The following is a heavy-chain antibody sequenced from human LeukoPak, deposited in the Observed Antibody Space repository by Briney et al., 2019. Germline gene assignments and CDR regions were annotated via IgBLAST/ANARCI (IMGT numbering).Heavy chain of an antibody. D-gene: IGHD3-10*01. Sequence: GGSLRLSCAASGFTYRNYVIHWVRQAPGKGLEWVAVTSSDLNVKLYADSVKGRFTISRDNSRSTLYLQMNSLRPEDTAIYYCAREGYYGSGSPPSLYFDYWGQGTLVTVSS. CDR3: AREGYYGSGSPPSLYFDY. J-gene: IGHJ4*02. CDR2: TSSDLNVK. CDR1: GFTYRNYV. V-gene: IGHV3-30-3*01.